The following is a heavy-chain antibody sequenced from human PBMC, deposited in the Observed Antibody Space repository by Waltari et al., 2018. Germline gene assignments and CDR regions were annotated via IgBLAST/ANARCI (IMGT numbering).Heavy chain of an antibody. Sequence: EVQLVESGGGLMQPGGSLSLSCTASEFPVSRGYMTWVRQAPGKGLEWLSTVYSSGATYYAESVTGRFTMSRDNSRNMLSLQMNNLRPEDTALYYCAKGLVGSTTAFEYWGQGTLVTVSS. V-gene: IGHV3-53*01. CDR3: AKGLVGSTTAFEY. J-gene: IGHJ4*02. CDR1: EFPVSRGY. D-gene: IGHD1-26*01. CDR2: VYSSGAT.